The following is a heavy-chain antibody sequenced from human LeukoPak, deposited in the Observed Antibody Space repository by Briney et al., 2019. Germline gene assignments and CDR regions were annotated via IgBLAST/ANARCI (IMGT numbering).Heavy chain of an antibody. Sequence: ASVKVSCKASGYTFTGYYMQWVRQAPGQGLEWMGWINPNSGGTNYAQKFQGRVTMTRDTSISTAYMELSRLRSDDTAVYYCARDASSDWYRDDAFDIWGQGTMVTVSS. CDR1: GYTFTGYY. V-gene: IGHV1-2*02. J-gene: IGHJ3*02. CDR3: ARDASSDWYRDDAFDI. CDR2: INPNSGGT. D-gene: IGHD6-19*01.